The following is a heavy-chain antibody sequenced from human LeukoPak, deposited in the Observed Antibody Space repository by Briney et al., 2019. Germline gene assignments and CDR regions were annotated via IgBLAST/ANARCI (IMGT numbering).Heavy chain of an antibody. J-gene: IGHJ4*02. D-gene: IGHD5-12*01. V-gene: IGHV3-64*01. CDR2: ITGNGDST. CDR1: GFTFSSYA. Sequence: GRSLRLSCAASGFTFSSYAMHWVRQAPGKGLEYVSAITGNGDSTYYANSVKGRFTISRDNSKNTLYLQMGSLRVEDMAVYYCARGGGYRGYGQDYWGEGTLVTVSS. CDR3: ARGGGYRGYGQDY.